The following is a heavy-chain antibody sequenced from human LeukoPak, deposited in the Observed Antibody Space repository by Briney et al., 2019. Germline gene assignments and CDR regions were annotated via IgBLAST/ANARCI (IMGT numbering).Heavy chain of an antibody. CDR1: GFTFSDYS. CDR3: ARDYKYAFDN. D-gene: IGHD5-24*01. V-gene: IGHV3-48*01. J-gene: IGHJ4*02. Sequence: GGSLRLSCAASGFTFSDYSMNWVRQAPGKGLEWISYIGISSGNTKYADSVKGRFTISGDKAKKSLYLQMNSLRVEDTAVYYCARDYKYAFDNWGQGTLVTVSS. CDR2: IGISSGNT.